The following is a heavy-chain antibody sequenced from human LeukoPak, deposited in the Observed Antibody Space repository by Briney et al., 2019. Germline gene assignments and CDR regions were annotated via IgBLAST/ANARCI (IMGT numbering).Heavy chain of an antibody. V-gene: IGHV3-7*05. CDR1: GFSFNIYW. D-gene: IGHD3-10*01. CDR2: INQDGSEK. J-gene: IGHJ3*02. CDR3: ARDRGEDYYGSGNYLRAFDI. Sequence: PGGSLRLSCAASGFSFNIYWMSWVRQAPGKGLEWVANINQDGSEKYYVDSVKGRFTISRDNAKNSLYLQMNSLKAEDTAVYYCARDRGEDYYGSGNYLRAFDIWGQGTMVTVSS.